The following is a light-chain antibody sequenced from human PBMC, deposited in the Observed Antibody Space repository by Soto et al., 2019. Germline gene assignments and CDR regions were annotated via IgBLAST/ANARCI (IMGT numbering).Light chain of an antibody. V-gene: IGLV2-23*01. CDR2: EAS. CDR3: CSYAGSSTYV. J-gene: IGLJ2*01. Sequence: QSALTQPASVSGAPGQSITISCTGTSSNVGSYILVSWYQQHPGKAPKLMIYEASKRPSGVSNRFSGSKSGNTASLTISGLQAEDEADYYCCSYAGSSTYVFGGGTKLTVL. CDR1: SSNVGSYIL.